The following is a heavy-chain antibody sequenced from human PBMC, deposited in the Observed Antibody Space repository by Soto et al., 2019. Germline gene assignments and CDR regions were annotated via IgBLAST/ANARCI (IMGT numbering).Heavy chain of an antibody. CDR3: VRGPPPAQYFQH. CDR2: MNPNSANT. CDR1: GYTFTSYD. V-gene: IGHV1-8*01. J-gene: IGHJ1*01. Sequence: ASVKVSCKASGYTFTSYDVNWGRQATGQGLEWMGWMNPNSANTGYAQKFQGRVTVTRNTSISTAYMELSSLRSEDTAVYYCVRGPPPAQYFQHWGQGTLVTVSS.